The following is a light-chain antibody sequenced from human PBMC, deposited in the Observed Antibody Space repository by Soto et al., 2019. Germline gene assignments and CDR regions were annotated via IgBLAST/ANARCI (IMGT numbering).Light chain of an antibody. CDR2: DVS. J-gene: IGLJ1*01. Sequence: QSVLTPPASVSGSPGQSITISCTGTSSDVGGNKYVSWYQHYPGKAPKLMICDVSNRPSGFSNRFSGSKSGNTASLTISVLQAEDEADYYCSAFTGTTYVFGTGTKVTVL. CDR1: SSDVGGNKY. V-gene: IGLV2-14*03. CDR3: SAFTGTTYV.